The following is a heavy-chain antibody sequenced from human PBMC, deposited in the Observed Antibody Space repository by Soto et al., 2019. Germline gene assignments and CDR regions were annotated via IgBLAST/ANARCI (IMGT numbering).Heavy chain of an antibody. CDR2: LIPIFGTA. V-gene: IGHV1-69*01. D-gene: IGHD1-26*01. Sequence: QVQLVQSGAEVKKPGSSVKVSCKASGGTFSSYSINWVRQAPGQGLEWMGELIPIFGTANYAQKFQGRVTINADESTSTAYMELSSLRSEDTAVYYCARDGGRHSGGIDYWGQGTLVTVSS. J-gene: IGHJ4*02. CDR3: ARDGGRHSGGIDY. CDR1: GGTFSSYS.